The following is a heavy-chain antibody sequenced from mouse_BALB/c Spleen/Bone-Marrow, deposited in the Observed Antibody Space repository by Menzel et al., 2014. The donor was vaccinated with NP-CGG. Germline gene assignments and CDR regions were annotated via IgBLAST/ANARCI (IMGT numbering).Heavy chain of an antibody. D-gene: IGHD1-2*01. CDR2: IWSGGST. CDR1: GFSLTSYG. Sequence: QVQLKESGPGLVQPSQSLSITCTVSGFSLTSYGAHWVRQSPGKGLEWLGAIWSGGSTDYNAAFISRLSISKDNSKSQVFFKMNSLQADDTAIYYCARNWGYGYLFYAMDYWGQGTSVTVSS. J-gene: IGHJ4*01. V-gene: IGHV2-4-1*01. CDR3: ARNWGYGYLFYAMDY.